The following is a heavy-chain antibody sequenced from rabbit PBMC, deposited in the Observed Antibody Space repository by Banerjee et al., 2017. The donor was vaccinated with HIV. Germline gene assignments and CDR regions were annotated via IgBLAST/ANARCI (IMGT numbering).Heavy chain of an antibody. CDR1: GFTLSSYW. J-gene: IGHJ3*01. CDR3: ARDPDGGYWLTRMDF. V-gene: IGHV1S40*01. Sequence: QSLEESGGDLVKPGASLTLTCTVSGFTLSSYWVCWVRQAPGKGLEWIACVSGATGRTYNATWAKGRFTISKTSSTTVTLQMTSLTAADTATYFCARDPDGGYWLTRMDFWGQGTLVTVS. CDR2: VSGATGRT. D-gene: IGHD1-1*01.